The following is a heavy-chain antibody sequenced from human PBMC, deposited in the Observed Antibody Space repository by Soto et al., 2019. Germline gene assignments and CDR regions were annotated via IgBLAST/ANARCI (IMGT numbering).Heavy chain of an antibody. V-gene: IGHV4-59*12. CDR3: ARASTRPSSQRRLTSGLDV. CDR2: IYYSGST. J-gene: IGHJ6*01. CDR1: GGSMRSYY. Sequence: SETLSLTCTVSGGSMRSYYWSWIRQPPGKGLEWIGYIYYSGSTNYNPSLKSRVAISVDTSKNQFSLKLTSVTAADTAVYYCARASTRPSSQRRLTSGLDVWGPGTTVTVSS. D-gene: IGHD6-13*01.